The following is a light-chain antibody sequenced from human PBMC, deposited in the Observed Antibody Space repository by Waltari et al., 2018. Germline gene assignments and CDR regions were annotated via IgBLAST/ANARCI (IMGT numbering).Light chain of an antibody. CDR1: QGVSGY. J-gene: IGKJ4*01. V-gene: IGKV1-9*01. Sequence: DIQLTQSPSFLSASVGDRVTFTCRASQGVSGYLAWYKKKQNKAPKLLIDGASTLQSGVPARFSGGKSGTEFTLTISSLQPEDFATYFCQHVYSYPVTFGGGTTVDI. CDR3: QHVYSYPVT. CDR2: GAS.